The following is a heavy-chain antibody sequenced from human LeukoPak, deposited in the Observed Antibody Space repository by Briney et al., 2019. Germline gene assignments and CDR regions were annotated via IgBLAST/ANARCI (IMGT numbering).Heavy chain of an antibody. CDR1: GGSLINNY. D-gene: IGHD3-10*01. V-gene: IGHV4-59*01. J-gene: IGHJ5*02. Sequence: SETLSLTCTVSGGSLINNYWSWIRQPPGKGLEWIGYIYYSGNTNYNPSLRSRVTISVDTSKNQFSLKLTSVTAADTAVYYCARKGEHYYDSGKLWPAWFDLWGQGTLVPVSA. CDR2: IYYSGNT. CDR3: ARKGEHYYDSGKLWPAWFDL.